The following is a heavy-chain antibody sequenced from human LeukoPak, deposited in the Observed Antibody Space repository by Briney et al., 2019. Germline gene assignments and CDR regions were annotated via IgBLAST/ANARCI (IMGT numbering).Heavy chain of an antibody. CDR1: GVSIVRHY. D-gene: IGHD7-27*01. CDR2: ISYSGST. V-gene: IGHV4-59*11. CDR3: ARDGEGDEGWDY. J-gene: IGHJ4*02. Sequence: SETLSLACTVSGVSIVRHYWIWIRQPPGKGLEWIGHISYSGSTNYNPSLKSRVTISVDTSKNQVSLRLSSVTAADTAVYYCARDGEGDEGWDYWGQGTLVTVSS.